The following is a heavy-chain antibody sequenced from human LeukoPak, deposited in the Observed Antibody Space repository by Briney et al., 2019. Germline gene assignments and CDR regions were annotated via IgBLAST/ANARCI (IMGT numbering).Heavy chain of an antibody. V-gene: IGHV3-43*02. CDR1: GFTFTNYA. D-gene: IGHD3-10*01. CDR3: AKEGDYYGSGSYGY. CDR2: ISGDGGST. J-gene: IGHJ4*02. Sequence: GGSLRLSCAASGFTFTNYAMNWVRQAPGKGLEWVSLISGDGGSTYYADSVKGRFTISRDNSKNSLYLQMNSLRTEDTALYYCAKEGDYYGSGSYGYWGQGTLVTVSS.